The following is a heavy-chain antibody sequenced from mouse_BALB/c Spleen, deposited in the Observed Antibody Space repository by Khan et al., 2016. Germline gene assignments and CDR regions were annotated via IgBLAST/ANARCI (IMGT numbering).Heavy chain of an antibody. D-gene: IGHD2-10*02. CDR2: IDPANGNT. CDR3: AYGNYEGAMDY. CDR1: GFNIKDTY. Sequence: EVELVESGAELVKPGASVKLSCTASGFNIKDTYMHWVKQRPEQGLEWIGRIDPANGNTKYDPKFQGKATITADTSSNTAYLQLSIRTTEDTVVYYCAYGNYEGAMDYWGQGTSVTVSS. V-gene: IGHV14-3*02. J-gene: IGHJ4*01.